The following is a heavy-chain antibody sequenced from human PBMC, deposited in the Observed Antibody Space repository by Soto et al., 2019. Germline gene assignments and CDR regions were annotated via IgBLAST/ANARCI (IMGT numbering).Heavy chain of an antibody. J-gene: IGHJ5*02. CDR2: FFFSGGRT. Sequence: GGSLRLSCAASGFTFSSYAMSWVRQAPGKGLEWVSFFFFSGGRTYYAVSVKGRFTFSREISKTTLYLKMNSLRVRDTAVYYCARDQANWFDPWGQETLVTFSS. CDR1: GFTFSSYA. CDR3: ARDQANWFDP. V-gene: IGHV3-23*01.